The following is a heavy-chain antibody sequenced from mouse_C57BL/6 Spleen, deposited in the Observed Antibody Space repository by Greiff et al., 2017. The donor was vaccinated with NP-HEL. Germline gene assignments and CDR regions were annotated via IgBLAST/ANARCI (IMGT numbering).Heavy chain of an antibody. CDR2: IYPGDGDT. CDR1: GYAFSSSW. CDR3: ARSYYGSSLFDY. Sequence: QLQQSGPELVKPGASVKISCKASGYAFSSSWMNWVKQRPGKGLEWIGRIYPGDGDTNYNGKFKGKATLTADKSSSTAYMQLSSLTSEDSAVYFCARSYYGSSLFDYWGQCTTLTVSS. J-gene: IGHJ2*01. D-gene: IGHD1-1*01. V-gene: IGHV1-82*01.